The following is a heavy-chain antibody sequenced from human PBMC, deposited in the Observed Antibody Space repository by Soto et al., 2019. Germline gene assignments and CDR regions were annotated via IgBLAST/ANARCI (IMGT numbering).Heavy chain of an antibody. V-gene: IGHV1-46*01. CDR1: GYTFTTYY. CDR3: ARGGSGGWGYYFDY. CDR2: INPSGGTT. J-gene: IGHJ4*02. D-gene: IGHD6-19*01. Sequence: QVQLVQSGAEVKKPGASVKVSCKASGYTFTTYYLHWGRQPPGQGFEWMGIINPSGGTTSYAQKFKGRVTMTRDTSTSTVYMELSSLRSDDTAVFYCARGGSGGWGYYFDYWGQGTLVTVSS.